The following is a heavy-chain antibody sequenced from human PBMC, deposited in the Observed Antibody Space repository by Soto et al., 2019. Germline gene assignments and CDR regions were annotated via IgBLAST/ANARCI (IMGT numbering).Heavy chain of an antibody. CDR3: ARELVEYSSSGWFDP. CDR2: ISYDGSNK. D-gene: IGHD6-6*01. V-gene: IGHV3-30*03. J-gene: IGHJ5*02. CDR1: GSTFSSYG. Sequence: PGGSLRLSCAASGSTFSSYGMHWVRQAPGKGLEWVAVISYDGSNKYYADSVKGRFTISRDNSKNTLYLQMNSLRAEDTAVYYCARELVEYSSSGWFDPWGQGTLVTVSS.